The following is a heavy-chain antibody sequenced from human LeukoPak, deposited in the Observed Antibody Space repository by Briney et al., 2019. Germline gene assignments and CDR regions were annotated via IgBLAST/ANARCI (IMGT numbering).Heavy chain of an antibody. CDR3: TRHSGTTNDAFYV. CDR1: GFTFSGSA. J-gene: IGHJ3*01. Sequence: EPGWSLRLSCAASGFTFSGSAMHWVRQASGKGLEWVGRIRTKANSYATAYAASVKGRFTISRDDSKNTAYLQMNSLKTEGTAVYYCTRHSGTTNDAFYVWGQGTMVTVSS. CDR2: IRTKANSYAT. D-gene: IGHD1-1*01. V-gene: IGHV3-73*01.